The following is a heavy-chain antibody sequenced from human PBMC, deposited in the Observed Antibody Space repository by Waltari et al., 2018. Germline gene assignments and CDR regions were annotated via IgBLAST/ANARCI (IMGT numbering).Heavy chain of an antibody. V-gene: IGHV3-7*01. CDR1: GFTSRGCS. Sequence: EVQLVESGGGLVQPGGSLRLSCAASGFTSRGCSMTWVRQAPGRGLEWVANIMQDGSEKYYVDSVRGRFTISRDNAKKSLYLQMDSLRAEDAAIYYCTRGQRTFDYWGRGSLVTVSS. D-gene: IGHD6-25*01. CDR3: TRGQRTFDY. J-gene: IGHJ4*02. CDR2: IMQDGSEK.